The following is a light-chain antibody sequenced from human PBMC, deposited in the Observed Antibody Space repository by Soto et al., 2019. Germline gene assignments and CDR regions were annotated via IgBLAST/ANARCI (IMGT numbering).Light chain of an antibody. V-gene: IGKV3-15*01. J-gene: IGKJ2*01. CDR2: GAS. CDR3: QHCYNWPLT. CDR1: QSINSE. Sequence: EIVMTQSPATLSLSPGERAALSCRASQSINSELAWYQQKPGQPPRRLIYGASTRATVVPARYTGSESGSEFTLTISGRRTEDFAVYYRQHCYNWPLTFGQGTRLQI.